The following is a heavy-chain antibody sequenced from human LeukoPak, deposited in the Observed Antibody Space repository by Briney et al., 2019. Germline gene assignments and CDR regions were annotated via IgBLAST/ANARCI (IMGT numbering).Heavy chain of an antibody. V-gene: IGHV3-53*01. CDR2: IYSGGST. CDR3: ARVGVLELRGFDY. J-gene: IGHJ4*02. D-gene: IGHD1-7*01. Sequence: GGSLRLSCAASGFIVSSNYMSWVRQAPGKGLEWVSVIYSGGSTYYADSVKGRFTISRDNSKNTLYLQMNSLRAEDTAVYYCARVGVLELRGFDYWGQGTLVTASS. CDR1: GFIVSSNY.